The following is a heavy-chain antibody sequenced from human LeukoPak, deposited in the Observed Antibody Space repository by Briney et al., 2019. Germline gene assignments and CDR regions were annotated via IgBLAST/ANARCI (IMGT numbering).Heavy chain of an antibody. CDR3: ARGCYDILTGVNWFDP. D-gene: IGHD3-9*01. Sequence: SQTLSLTRTVSGGSISSGDYYWSWIRQPPGKGLEWIGYIYYSGSTYYNPSLKSRVTISVDTSKNQFSLKLSSVTAADTAVYYCARGCYDILTGVNWFDPWGQGTLVTVSS. J-gene: IGHJ5*02. V-gene: IGHV4-30-4*08. CDR2: IYYSGST. CDR1: GGSISSGDYY.